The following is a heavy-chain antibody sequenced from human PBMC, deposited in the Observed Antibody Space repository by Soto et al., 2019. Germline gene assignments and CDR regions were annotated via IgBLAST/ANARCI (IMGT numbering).Heavy chain of an antibody. J-gene: IGHJ4*02. CDR2: ISYDGSNK. V-gene: IGHV3-30*18. CDR3: AKEVGNSVRGLNDY. CDR1: GFTFSSYG. D-gene: IGHD1-26*01. Sequence: GGSLRLSCAASGFTFSSYGMHWVRQAPGMGLEWVAVISYDGSNKYYADSVKGRFTISRDTSKNTLYLQMNNLRAEDTAVYYCAKEVGNSVRGLNDYWGPGTLVTVSS.